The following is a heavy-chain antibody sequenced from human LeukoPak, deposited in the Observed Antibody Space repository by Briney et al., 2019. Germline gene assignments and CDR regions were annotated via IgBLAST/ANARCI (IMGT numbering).Heavy chain of an antibody. CDR2: ISAYNGNT. D-gene: IGHD5-12*01. CDR3: ARVGEIRPRLRLGTFNDY. Sequence: GASVKVSCKVSGYTLTVLSMHWVRQAPRQGLEWMGWISAYNGNTNYAQKLQGRVTMTTDTSTSTAYMELRSLRSDDTAVYYCARVGEIRPRLRLGTFNDYWGQGTLVTVSS. V-gene: IGHV1-18*01. J-gene: IGHJ4*02. CDR1: GYTLTVLS.